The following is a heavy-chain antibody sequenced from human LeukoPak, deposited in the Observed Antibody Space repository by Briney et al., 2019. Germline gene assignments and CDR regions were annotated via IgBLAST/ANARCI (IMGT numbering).Heavy chain of an antibody. CDR1: GGSISSYY. D-gene: IGHD1-20*01. CDR3: ARGWSDNWNDGSLYDY. CDR2: IYYSGST. V-gene: IGHV4-59*01. J-gene: IGHJ4*02. Sequence: SETPSLTCTVSGGSISSYYRSWIRPPPGKGLEWIGYIYYSGSTNYNPSLKSRVTISVDTSKNQFSLKLSSVTAADTAVYYCARGWSDNWNDGSLYDYWGQGTLVTVSS.